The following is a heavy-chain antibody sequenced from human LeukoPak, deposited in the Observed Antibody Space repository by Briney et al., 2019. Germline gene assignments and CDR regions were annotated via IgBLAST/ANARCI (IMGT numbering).Heavy chain of an antibody. D-gene: IGHD6-13*01. J-gene: IGHJ5*02. CDR1: GGSISSYY. CDR2: IYYSGST. CDR3: ARAYRSSWYANWFDP. V-gene: IGHV4-59*08. Sequence: SETLSLTCTVSGGSISSYYWSWIRQPPGKGLEWIGYIYYSGSTNYKPSLKSRVTISVDTSKNQFSLKLSSVTAADTAVYFCARAYRSSWYANWFDPWGQGTLVTVSS.